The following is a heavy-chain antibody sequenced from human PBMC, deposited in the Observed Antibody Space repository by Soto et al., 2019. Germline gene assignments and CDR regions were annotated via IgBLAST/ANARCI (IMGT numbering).Heavy chain of an antibody. CDR3: VRDGTKTLRDWFDP. Sequence: SETLSLTCTVSGASISGFYWSWIRKSAGKGLEWIGRIYATGTTDYNPTLKSRVMMSVDTSKKQFSLKLRSVTAADTAVYYCVRDGTKTLRDWFDPWGQGISVTVSS. D-gene: IGHD1-1*01. CDR1: GASISGFY. CDR2: IYATGTT. V-gene: IGHV4-4*07. J-gene: IGHJ5*02.